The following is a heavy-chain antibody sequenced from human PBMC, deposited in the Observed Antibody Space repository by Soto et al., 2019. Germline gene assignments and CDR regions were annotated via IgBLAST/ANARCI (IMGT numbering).Heavy chain of an antibody. V-gene: IGHV1-46*01. D-gene: IGHD7-27*01. CDR3: ARGPPNWGFDS. CDR1: GYTLTSYY. J-gene: IGHJ5*01. Sequence: ASVKVSCKAPGYTLTSYYMHWVRQAPGQGLEWMGIINPRGANTSYAQKFQGRVTMTRSTSISTAYMELSSLRSEDTAVYYCARGPPNWGFDSWGQGTLVTVAS. CDR2: INPRGANT.